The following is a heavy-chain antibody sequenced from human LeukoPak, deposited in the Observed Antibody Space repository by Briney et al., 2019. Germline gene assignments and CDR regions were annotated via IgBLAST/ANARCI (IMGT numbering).Heavy chain of an antibody. CDR3: AKDPSVDFWSGHLTTFDY. V-gene: IGHV3-23*01. D-gene: IGHD3-3*01. CDR1: GFTFSSYA. Sequence: GSLRLSCAASGFTFSSYAMSWVRQAPGKGLEWVSAISGSGGSTYYADSVKGRFTISRDNSKNTLYLQMNSLRAEDTAVYYCAKDPSVDFWSGHLTTFDYWGQGTLVTVSS. CDR2: ISGSGGST. J-gene: IGHJ4*02.